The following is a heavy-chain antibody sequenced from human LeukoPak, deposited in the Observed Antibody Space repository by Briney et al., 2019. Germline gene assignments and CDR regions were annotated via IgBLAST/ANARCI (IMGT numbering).Heavy chain of an antibody. CDR3: ARRGITMVRGVIGYYYYYDMDV. CDR1: GGSFSGYY. Sequence: SETLSLTCAVYGGSFSGYYWSWIRQPPGKGLEWIGEINHSGSTNYNPSLKSRVTISVDTSKNQFSLKLSSVTAADTAVYYCARRGITMVRGVIGYYYYYDMDVWGKGTTVTVSS. V-gene: IGHV4-34*01. J-gene: IGHJ6*04. CDR2: INHSGST. D-gene: IGHD3-10*01.